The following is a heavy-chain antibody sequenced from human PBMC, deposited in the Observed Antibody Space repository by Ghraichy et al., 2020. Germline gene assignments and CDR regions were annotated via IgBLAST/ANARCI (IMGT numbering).Heavy chain of an antibody. Sequence: VSAISGSGGSTYYADSVKGRFTISRDNSKNTLYLQMNSLIAEDTAVYYCAKLAHGWLLRNWFDP. D-gene: IGHD3-22*01. V-gene: IGHV3-23*01. CDR3: AKLAHGWLLRNWFDP. CDR2: ISGSGGST. J-gene: IGHJ5*02.